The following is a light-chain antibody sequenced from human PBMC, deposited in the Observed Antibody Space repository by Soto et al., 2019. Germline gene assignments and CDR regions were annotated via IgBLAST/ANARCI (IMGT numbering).Light chain of an antibody. CDR1: SSDVGGSNF. CDR3: SSYTSSHTYV. Sequence: QSVLTQPASVSGSPGQSITFSCTGTSSDVGGSNFVSWYQQHPGKAPKLMIYDVNNRPSGVSNRFPGSKSGNTASLTISGLQAEDEAYYYCSSYTSSHTYVFGTGTKLTVL. CDR2: DVN. J-gene: IGLJ1*01. V-gene: IGLV2-14*01.